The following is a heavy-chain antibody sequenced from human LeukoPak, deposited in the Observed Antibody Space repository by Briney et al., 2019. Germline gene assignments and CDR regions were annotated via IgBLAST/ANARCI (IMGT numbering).Heavy chain of an antibody. D-gene: IGHD6-19*01. CDR3: ARDDSSGCLAY. CDR2: IYSGGST. V-gene: IGHV3-53*01. J-gene: IGHJ4*02. Sequence: GGSLRLSCAASGFTVGSNYMSWVRQAPGKGLEWVSVIYSGGSTYYADSVKGRFTISRDNSKNTLYLQMNSLRAEDTAVYYCARDDSSGCLAYWGQGTLVTVSS. CDR1: GFTVGSNY.